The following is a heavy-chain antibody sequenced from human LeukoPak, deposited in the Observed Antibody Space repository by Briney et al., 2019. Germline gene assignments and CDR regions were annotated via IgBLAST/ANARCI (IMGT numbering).Heavy chain of an antibody. CDR1: GFTFTSYA. CDR2: ISGSGDST. Sequence: GGFLRLSCAASGFTFTSYAMSWVRQAPGKGLEWVSAISGSGDSTYYADSVKGRFTISRDNSKNTLYLQMNSLRAEDTAVYYCAKVEAYYDYVWGSYRYSEFDYWGQGTLVTVSS. CDR3: AKVEAYYDYVWGSYRYSEFDY. D-gene: IGHD3-16*02. J-gene: IGHJ4*02. V-gene: IGHV3-23*01.